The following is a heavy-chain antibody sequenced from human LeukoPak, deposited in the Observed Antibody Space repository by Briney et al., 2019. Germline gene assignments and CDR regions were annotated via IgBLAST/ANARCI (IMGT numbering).Heavy chain of an antibody. J-gene: IGHJ4*02. Sequence: ASVKVSCKASGYTFTSYYMHWVRQAPGQGLEWMGIINPSGGSTSYAQKFQGRVTMTRDTSTSTVYVELSSLTSEDTAVFYCARGGTYYYDSSGLIYFDYWGQGTLVTVSS. CDR2: INPSGGST. CDR1: GYTFTSYY. CDR3: ARGGTYYYDSSGLIYFDY. V-gene: IGHV1-46*01. D-gene: IGHD3-22*01.